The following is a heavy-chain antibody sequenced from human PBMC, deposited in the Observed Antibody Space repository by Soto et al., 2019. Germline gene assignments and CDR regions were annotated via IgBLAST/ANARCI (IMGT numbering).Heavy chain of an antibody. Sequence: QVQLVESGGGVVQPGRSLRLSCAASGFTFSSYGMHWVRQAPGKGLEWVAVIWYDGSNKYYADSVKGRFTISRDNSKNTLYLQMNSLRAEDTAVYYCARDPGRGITIFGVVIPHWYFDLWGRGILVTVSS. J-gene: IGHJ2*01. V-gene: IGHV3-33*01. CDR3: ARDPGRGITIFGVVIPHWYFDL. D-gene: IGHD3-3*01. CDR2: IWYDGSNK. CDR1: GFTFSSYG.